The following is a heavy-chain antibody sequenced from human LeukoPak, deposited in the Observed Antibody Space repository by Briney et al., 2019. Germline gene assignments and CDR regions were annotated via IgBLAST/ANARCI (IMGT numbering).Heavy chain of an antibody. V-gene: IGHV3-7*01. CDR2: IKQAGTEK. D-gene: IGHD2-15*01. CDR1: GLTLSSYW. Sequence: GGSLRLSCAASGLTLSSYWMSWVRQAPGKGLEWVANIKQAGTEKYYVDSVKGRLTISRDNAKNSLYLQMNSLRAEDTAVYYCARDHCSGGSCYSLADAFDIWGQGTLVTVSS. CDR3: ARDHCSGGSCYSLADAFDI. J-gene: IGHJ3*02.